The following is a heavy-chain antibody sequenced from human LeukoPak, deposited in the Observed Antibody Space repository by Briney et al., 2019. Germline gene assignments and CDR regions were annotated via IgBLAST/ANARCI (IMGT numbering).Heavy chain of an antibody. D-gene: IGHD4-11*01. V-gene: IGHV4-38-2*02. CDR3: AREPDYSNYVFDY. Sequence: SETLSLTCTVSGYSISSGYYWGWIRQPPGKGLEWIGSIYHSGSTYYNPSLKSRVTISVDTSKNQFSLKLSSVTAADTAVYYCAREPDYSNYVFDYWGQGTLVTVSS. CDR1: GYSISSGYY. J-gene: IGHJ4*02. CDR2: IYHSGST.